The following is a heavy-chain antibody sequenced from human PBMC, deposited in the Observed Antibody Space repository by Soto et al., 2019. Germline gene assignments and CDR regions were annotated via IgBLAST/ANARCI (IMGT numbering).Heavy chain of an antibody. CDR3: ARAQSFSFHNWFDP. V-gene: IGHV4-59*13. CDR2: IYYTGNT. CDR1: VCSISTYY. D-gene: IGHD3-16*02. Sequence: QVQLQESGPGLVKPSETLSLTCTVTVCSISTYYWSWIRQPPGKGLEWIGHIYYTGNTNYNPSLKSRVTISVDTSTNRFSLRLRSVSAAYTAVYYCARAQSFSFHNWFDPWGQGTLVTVSS. J-gene: IGHJ5*02.